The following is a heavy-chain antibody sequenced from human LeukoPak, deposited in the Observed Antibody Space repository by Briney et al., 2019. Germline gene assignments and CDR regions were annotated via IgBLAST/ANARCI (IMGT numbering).Heavy chain of an antibody. J-gene: IGHJ4*02. D-gene: IGHD3-10*01. CDR1: GGSISSYS. Sequence: PSETLPLTCTVSGGSISSYSWTWIRQPAGKGLEWIGRIYTSGSTNYNPSLKSRVTMSIDTSKNQFSLNLISVTAADTAVYYCATENFYGSGSFDYWGQGTLVTVSS. V-gene: IGHV4-4*07. CDR3: ATENFYGSGSFDY. CDR2: IYTSGST.